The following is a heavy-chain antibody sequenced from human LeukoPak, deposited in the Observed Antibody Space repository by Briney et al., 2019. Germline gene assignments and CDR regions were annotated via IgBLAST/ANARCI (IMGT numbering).Heavy chain of an antibody. J-gene: IGHJ3*02. Sequence: GGSLRLSCAASGFTFSSHAMSWVRQAPGKGLEWVSAISGSGGSTYYADSVKGRFTISRDNSKNTLYLQMNSLRAEDTAVYYCAHHGGGTIRIAAFDIWGQGTMVTVSS. CDR1: GFTFSSHA. D-gene: IGHD3-3*01. CDR3: AHHGGGTIRIAAFDI. V-gene: IGHV3-23*01. CDR2: ISGSGGST.